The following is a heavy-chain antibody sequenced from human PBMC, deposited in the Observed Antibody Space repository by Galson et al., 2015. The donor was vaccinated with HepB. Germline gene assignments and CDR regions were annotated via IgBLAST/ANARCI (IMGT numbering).Heavy chain of an antibody. CDR3: ARDLEGGSWYSSSPRSAFDI. CDR1: GFTFSSYS. J-gene: IGHJ3*02. V-gene: IGHV3-21*01. Sequence: SLRLSCAASGFTFSSYSMNWVRQAPGKGLEWVSSISSSSSYIYYADSVKGRFTISRDNAKNSLYLQMNSLRAEDTAVYYCARDLEGGSWYSSSPRSAFDIWGQGTMVTVSS. CDR2: ISSSSSYI. D-gene: IGHD6-13*01.